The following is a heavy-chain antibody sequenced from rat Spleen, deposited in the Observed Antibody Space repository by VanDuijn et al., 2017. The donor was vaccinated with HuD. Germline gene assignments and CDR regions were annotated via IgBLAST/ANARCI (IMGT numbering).Heavy chain of an antibody. CDR2: ISYEGGGT. V-gene: IGHV5-22*01. Sequence: EVQLVESGGGLVQPGGSLKLSCVASGFTFNNYWMTWVRQAPKKGLEWVASISYEGGGTYYGDSVKGRFTISRNNAKSTLYLQMNSLRSEDTATYYCTIRYDYFDYWGQGVMVTVSS. CDR3: TIRYDYFDY. CDR1: GFTFNNYW. J-gene: IGHJ2*01. D-gene: IGHD1-5*01.